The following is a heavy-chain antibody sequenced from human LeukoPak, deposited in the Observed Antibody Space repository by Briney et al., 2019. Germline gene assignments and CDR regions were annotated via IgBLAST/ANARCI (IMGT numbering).Heavy chain of an antibody. V-gene: IGHV3-23*01. Sequence: GGSLRLSCAASGFTFNIYAMSWVRQAPGKGLEWVSIISGSGGSTYYADSMKGRFTISRDNSKNTLYPQMNSLRAEDTAVYYCAKFNSTTSGNYYYYGMDVWGQGTTVTVSS. CDR2: ISGSGGST. J-gene: IGHJ6*02. D-gene: IGHD2/OR15-2a*01. CDR1: GFTFNIYA. CDR3: AKFNSTTSGNYYYYGMDV.